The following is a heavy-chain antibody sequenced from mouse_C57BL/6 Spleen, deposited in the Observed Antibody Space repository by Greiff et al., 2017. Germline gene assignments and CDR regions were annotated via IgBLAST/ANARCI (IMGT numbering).Heavy chain of an antibody. CDR1: GFTFSSYA. J-gene: IGHJ3*01. D-gene: IGHD3-2*02. CDR2: ISDGGSYT. CDR3: AREAELRLQGFAY. Sequence: EVKLVESGGGLVKPGGSLKLSCAASGFTFSSYAMSWVRQTPEKRLEWVATISDGGSYTYYPDNVKGRFTISRDNAKNNLYLQMSHLKSEETAMYYCAREAELRLQGFAYWGQGTLVTVSA. V-gene: IGHV5-4*01.